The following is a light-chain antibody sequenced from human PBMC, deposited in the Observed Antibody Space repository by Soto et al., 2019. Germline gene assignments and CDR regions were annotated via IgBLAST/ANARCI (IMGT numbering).Light chain of an antibody. CDR2: GAS. Sequence: EIVLTQSPGTLSLSPGERATLSCRASQSVSSNYLAWYQQKPGQALRLLIYGASSRATGIPDRISGSGSGTDFTLTISRLEPEDFALYYCHHYDSSPWTFGQGTKVAIK. CDR3: HHYDSSPWT. J-gene: IGKJ1*01. CDR1: QSVSSNY. V-gene: IGKV3-20*01.